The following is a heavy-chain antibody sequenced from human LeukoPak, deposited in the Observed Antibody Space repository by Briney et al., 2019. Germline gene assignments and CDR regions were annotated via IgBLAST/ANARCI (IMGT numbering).Heavy chain of an antibody. CDR3: ARVSMVRGVIPNWFDP. CDR2: IYYSGST. D-gene: IGHD3-10*01. J-gene: IGHJ5*02. Sequence: GSLRLSCAASGSTFDDYAMHWIRQPPGKGLEWIGYIYYSGSTNYNPSLKSRVTISVDTSKNQFSLKLSSVTAADTAVYYCARVSMVRGVIPNWFDPWGQGTLVTVSS. CDR1: GSTFDDYA. V-gene: IGHV4-59*01.